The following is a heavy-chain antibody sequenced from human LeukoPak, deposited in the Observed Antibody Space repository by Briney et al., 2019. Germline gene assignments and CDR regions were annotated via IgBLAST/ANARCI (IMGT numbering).Heavy chain of an antibody. CDR1: GGSISSGSYC. CDR3: ARNGTYGDYVWYFDL. Sequence: SQTLSLTCTVSGGSISSGSYCWSWIRQPAGKGLEWIGRIYTSGSTNYNPSLKSRVTISVDTSKNQFSLKLSSVTAADTAVYFCARNGTYGDYVWYFDLWGRCPLVTVSS. CDR2: IYTSGST. V-gene: IGHV4-61*02. D-gene: IGHD4-17*01. J-gene: IGHJ2*01.